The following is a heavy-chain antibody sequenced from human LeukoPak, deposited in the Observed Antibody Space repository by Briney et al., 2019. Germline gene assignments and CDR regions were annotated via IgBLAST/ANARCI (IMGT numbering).Heavy chain of an antibody. D-gene: IGHD2-2*01. V-gene: IGHV1-8*03. CDR2: MNPNSGNT. CDR3: ARRDIVVVPAAPSYYYYYYYMDV. CDR1: GYTFTSYG. Sequence: ASVKVSCKASGYTFTSYGINWVRQATGQGLEWMGWMNPNSGNTGYAQKFQGRVTITRNTSISTAYMELSSLRSEDTAVYYCARRDIVVVPAAPSYYYYYYYMDVWGKGTTVTVSS. J-gene: IGHJ6*03.